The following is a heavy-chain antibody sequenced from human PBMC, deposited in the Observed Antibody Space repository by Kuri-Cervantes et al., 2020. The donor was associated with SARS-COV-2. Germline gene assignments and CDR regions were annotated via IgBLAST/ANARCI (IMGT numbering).Heavy chain of an antibody. J-gene: IGHJ6*01. CDR3: VKDRQGLGYSGMDV. CDR2: ISYDGSTK. V-gene: IGHV3-30*18. CDR1: GFTLISTA. Sequence: GGSLRLSCAASGFTLISTAMHWVRQAPGKGLEWVAVISYDGSTKYYADSVKGRFTISRDNSKDTLSLQMNSLRAEDTALYYCVKDRQGLGYSGMDVWGPGATVTVSP. D-gene: IGHD2-21*01.